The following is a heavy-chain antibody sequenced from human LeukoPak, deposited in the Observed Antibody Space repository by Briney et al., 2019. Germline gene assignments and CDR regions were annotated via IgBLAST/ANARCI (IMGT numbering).Heavy chain of an antibody. CDR2: IYYSGST. Sequence: SETLSLTCTVSGGSISSYYWSWIRQPPGKGLEWIGYIYYSGSTNYNPSLKSRVTISVDTSKNQFSLKLSSVTAADTAVYYCARGQVGAEFDYWGQGTLVTVSS. CDR3: ARGQVGAEFDY. D-gene: IGHD1-26*01. CDR1: GGSISSYY. J-gene: IGHJ4*02. V-gene: IGHV4-59*01.